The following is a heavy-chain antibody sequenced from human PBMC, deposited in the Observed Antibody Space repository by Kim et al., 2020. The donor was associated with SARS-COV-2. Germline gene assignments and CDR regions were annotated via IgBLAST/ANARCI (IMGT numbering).Heavy chain of an antibody. CDR3: ARAGDYDFSGYYGFFPH. Sequence: GGSLRLSCAASGFTLSNYIMNWVRQTPGEGLVWVSRIHSDSRNTEYVDSVKGRFTISRDNAKNTLYLQMNSLRPEDTAVYYCARAGDYDFSGYYGFFPHWGQGALVTVSS. CDR1: GFTLSNYI. D-gene: IGHD3-22*01. J-gene: IGHJ1*01. V-gene: IGHV3-74*03. CDR2: IHSDSRNT.